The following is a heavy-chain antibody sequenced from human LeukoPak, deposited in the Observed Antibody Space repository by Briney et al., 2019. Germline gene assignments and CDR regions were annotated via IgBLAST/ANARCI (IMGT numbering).Heavy chain of an antibody. Sequence: GGSLRLSCAASGFTFSSYSMNWVRQAPGKGLEWVSYISSSSSTIYYADSVKGRFTISRDNAKNSLYLQMNSLGAEDTAVYYCARDYSSGWYNWFDPWGQGTLVTVSS. CDR1: GFTFSSYS. CDR2: ISSSSSTI. V-gene: IGHV3-48*04. CDR3: ARDYSSGWYNWFDP. D-gene: IGHD6-19*01. J-gene: IGHJ5*02.